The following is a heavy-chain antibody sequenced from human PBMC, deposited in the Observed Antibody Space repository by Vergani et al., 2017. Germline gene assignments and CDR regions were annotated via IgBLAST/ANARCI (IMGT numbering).Heavy chain of an antibody. D-gene: IGHD3-10*01. CDR3: ARSRIYYGAGSPDY. Sequence: QVQLQEAGPRLVKPSETLSLTCTVSGGTISSSSYLWGWIRQPPGKGLEWMGYVSFRGDTLYDPSVKGRMTISLNTSSNQFSLYLTSVTAADTAVYYCARSRIYYGAGSPDYWGQGTLVTVSS. CDR2: VSFRGDT. CDR1: GGTISSSSYL. J-gene: IGHJ4*02. V-gene: IGHV4-39*07.